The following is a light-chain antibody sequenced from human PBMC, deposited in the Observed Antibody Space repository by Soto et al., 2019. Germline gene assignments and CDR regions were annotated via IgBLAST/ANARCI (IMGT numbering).Light chain of an antibody. J-gene: IGKJ1*01. CDR3: MQGSFWPWT. Sequence: VMTQSPLSRPVTVGQPASISWCCRHSIVYSDGNAYLIWFHQRPGQSPRRLIFKVSNRDSGVPDRFSGSGAGSDFTLKISRVEAEDVGVYYCMQGSFWPWTFGQGTKVDIK. V-gene: IGKV2-30*01. CDR1: HSIVYSDGNAY. CDR2: KVS.